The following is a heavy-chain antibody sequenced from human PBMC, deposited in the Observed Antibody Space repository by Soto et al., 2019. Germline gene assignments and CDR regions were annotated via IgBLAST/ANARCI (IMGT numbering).Heavy chain of an antibody. V-gene: IGHV4-34*01. CDR3: AAGRHWTYSFDP. CDR1: GGSFSGYY. J-gene: IGHJ5*02. D-gene: IGHD1-7*01. Sequence: SETLSLTCAVYGGSFSGYYWSWIRQPPGKGLEWIGEINHSGSTNYNPSLKSRVTISVDTSKNQFSLKLSSVTAADTAVYYCAAGRHWTYSFDPWGQGTLVTLSS. CDR2: INHSGST.